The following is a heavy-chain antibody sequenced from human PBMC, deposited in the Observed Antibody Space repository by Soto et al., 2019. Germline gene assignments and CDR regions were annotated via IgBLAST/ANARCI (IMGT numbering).Heavy chain of an antibody. CDR2: IYYSGST. CDR1: GGSISSYY. D-gene: IGHD2-2*01. Sequence: SETLSLTCTVSGGSISSYYWSWIRQPPGKGLEWIGYIYYSGSTNYNPSHKSRVTISVDTSKNQFSLKLSSVTAADTVVYYCARVVPAADYFDYWGQGTLVTVSS. V-gene: IGHV4-59*08. CDR3: ARVVPAADYFDY. J-gene: IGHJ4*02.